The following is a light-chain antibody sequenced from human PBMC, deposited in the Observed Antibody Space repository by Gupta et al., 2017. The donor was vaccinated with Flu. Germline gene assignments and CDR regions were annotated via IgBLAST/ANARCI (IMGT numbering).Light chain of an antibody. CDR3: SSYTSGSAYVI. CDR1: SDIGEYNY. J-gene: IGLJ2*01. CDR2: EVS. Sequence: SDIGEYNYVSWYQQYPDKAPKLMISEVSNRPSGVSNRFSGFKSGNTASLTISGLQPADEADYYCSSYTSGSAYVIFGGGTRLTVL. V-gene: IGLV2-14*01.